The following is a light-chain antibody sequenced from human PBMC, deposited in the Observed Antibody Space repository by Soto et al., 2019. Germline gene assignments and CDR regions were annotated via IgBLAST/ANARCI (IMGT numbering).Light chain of an antibody. J-gene: IGKJ4*01. V-gene: IGKV3-11*01. Sequence: EIVLTQSPAPLSLSPGERATLSCRSSQSVNNYLAWYQQKPGQAPRLLIYDASSRSTDIPARFSGSGSGTDFTLTISSLEHEDFATSYGHQRSNWPLTFGGGTKVEIK. CDR3: HQRSNWPLT. CDR1: QSVNNY. CDR2: DAS.